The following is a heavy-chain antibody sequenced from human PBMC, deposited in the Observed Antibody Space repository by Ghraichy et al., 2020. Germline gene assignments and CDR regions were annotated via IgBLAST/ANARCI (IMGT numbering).Heavy chain of an antibody. J-gene: IGHJ4*02. V-gene: IGHV4-34*01. CDR3: ARHDYAVLVFDY. CDR1: GGSFSGYY. Sequence: SETLSLTCAVYGGSFSGYYWSWIRQPPGKGLEWIGEINHSGSTNYNPSLKSRVTISVDTSKNQFSLKLSSVTAADTAVYYCARHDYAVLVFDYWGQGTLVTVSS. D-gene: IGHD3-16*01. CDR2: INHSGST.